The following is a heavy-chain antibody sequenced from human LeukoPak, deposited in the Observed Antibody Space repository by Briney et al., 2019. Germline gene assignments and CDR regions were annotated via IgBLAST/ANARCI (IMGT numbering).Heavy chain of an antibody. CDR1: GYTFTGYY. V-gene: IGHV1-69*06. J-gene: IGHJ4*02. Sequence: SVKVSCKASGYTFTGYYIHWVRQAPGQGLEWMGRIIPIFGTANYAQKFQGRVTITADKSTSTAYMELSSLRSEDTAVYYCARVLGSGWDYWGQGTLVTVSS. CDR2: IIPIFGTA. D-gene: IGHD6-19*01. CDR3: ARVLGSGWDY.